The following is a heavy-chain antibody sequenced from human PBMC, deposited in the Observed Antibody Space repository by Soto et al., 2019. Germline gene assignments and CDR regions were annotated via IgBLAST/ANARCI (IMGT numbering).Heavy chain of an antibody. CDR1: GGTFSSYS. V-gene: IGHV1-69*01. D-gene: IGHD2-15*01. J-gene: IGHJ4*02. Sequence: QVQLVQSGAEVKKPGSSVKVSCKASGGTFSSYSINWVRQAPGQGLEWMGEIIPIFGTANYAQKFQGGVTITADEYTSTAYRELSSLRSEDTAVYYCARDGGRHSGGIDYWGQGTLVTVSS. CDR3: ARDGGRHSGGIDY. CDR2: IIPIFGTA.